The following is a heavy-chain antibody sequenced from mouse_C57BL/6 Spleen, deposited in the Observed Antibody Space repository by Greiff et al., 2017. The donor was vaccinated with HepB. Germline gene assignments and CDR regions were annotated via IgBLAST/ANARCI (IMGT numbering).Heavy chain of an antibody. CDR1: GYTFTSYW. J-gene: IGHJ3*01. V-gene: IGHV1-53*01. D-gene: IGHD2-3*01. Sequence: QVQLQQPGTELVKPGASVKLSCKASGYTFTSYWMHWVKQRPGQGLEWIGNINPSNGGTNYNEKFKSKATLTVDKSSSTAYMQLSSLTSEDSAVYYCARFEAIYDGFSWFAYWGQGTLVTVSA. CDR3: ARFEAIYDGFSWFAY. CDR2: INPSNGGT.